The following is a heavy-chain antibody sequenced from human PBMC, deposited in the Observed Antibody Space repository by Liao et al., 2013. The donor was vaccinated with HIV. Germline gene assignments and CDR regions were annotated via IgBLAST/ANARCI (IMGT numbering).Heavy chain of an antibody. V-gene: IGHV4-34*01. CDR3: ARDSLYYDSGSYYSPFDQ. D-gene: IGHD3-10*01. CDR1: GGSFSGYF. CDR2: ITHNGTT. J-gene: IGHJ4*02. Sequence: QVQLLQWGTGLLKSSETLSLSCAVHGGSFSGYFWTWVRQPPGKGLEWLGEITHNGTTNYGPALKSRLTISTDTSKNLLSLTFSLRLSSVTAADTAVYYCARDSLYYDSGSYYSPFDQWGQGIRVTVSS.